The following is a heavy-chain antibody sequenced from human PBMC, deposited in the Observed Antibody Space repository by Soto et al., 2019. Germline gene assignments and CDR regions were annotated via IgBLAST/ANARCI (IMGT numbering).Heavy chain of an antibody. CDR3: ARGSYYYDSSGYYHH. CDR1: GGSISSGGYY. D-gene: IGHD3-22*01. CDR2: IYYSGST. V-gene: IGHV4-30-4*08. J-gene: IGHJ5*02. Sequence: PSETLSLTCTVSGGSISSGGYYWSWIRQHPGKGLEWIGYIYYSGSTYYNPSLKSRVTISVDTSKNQFSLKLSSVTAADTAVYYCARGSYYYDSSGYYHHWGQGTLVTVSS.